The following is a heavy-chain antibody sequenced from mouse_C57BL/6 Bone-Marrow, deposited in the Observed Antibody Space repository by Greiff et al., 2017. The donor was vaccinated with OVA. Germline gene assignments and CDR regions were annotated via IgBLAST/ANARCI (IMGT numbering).Heavy chain of an antibody. V-gene: IGHV1-42*01. CDR3: ASYYFDY. CDR1: GYSFTGYY. J-gene: IGHJ2*01. CDR2: INPSTGGT. Sequence: DVKLVESGPELVKPGASVKISCKASGYSFTGYYMNWVKQSAEKSLEWIGEINPSTGGTTYNQKFKAKATLTVDKSSSTAYMQLKSLTSEDSAVYYCASYYFDYWGQGTTLTVSS.